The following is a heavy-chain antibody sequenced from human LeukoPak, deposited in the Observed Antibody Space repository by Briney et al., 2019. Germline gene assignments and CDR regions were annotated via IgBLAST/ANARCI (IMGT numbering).Heavy chain of an antibody. Sequence: SVKVSCKASGGALSRYAISWVRQAPGQGLEWMGGIIPIFGTANYAQKFQGRVTITADESTSTAYMELSSLRSEDTAVYYCARDGIAARPNVYYFDYWGQGTLVTVSS. CDR3: ARDGIAARPNVYYFDY. CDR1: GGALSRYA. V-gene: IGHV1-69*13. CDR2: IIPIFGTA. J-gene: IGHJ4*02. D-gene: IGHD6-6*01.